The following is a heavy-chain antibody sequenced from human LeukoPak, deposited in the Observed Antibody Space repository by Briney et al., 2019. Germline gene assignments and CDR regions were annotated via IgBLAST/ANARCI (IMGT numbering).Heavy chain of an antibody. CDR1: GGSFSGYY. D-gene: IGHD3-10*01. CDR2: INHSGST. V-gene: IGHV4-34*01. J-gene: IGHJ4*02. Sequence: SETLSLTCAVYGGSFSGYYWSWIRQPPGKGLEWIGEINHSGSTNYNPSLKSRVTISVDTSKNQFSLKLSSVTAADTAVYYCARLGPVWVQGEDYWGQGTLVTVSS. CDR3: ARLGPVWVQGEDY.